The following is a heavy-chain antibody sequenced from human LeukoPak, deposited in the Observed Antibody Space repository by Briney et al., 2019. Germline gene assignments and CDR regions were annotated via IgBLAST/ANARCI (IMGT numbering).Heavy chain of an antibody. V-gene: IGHV1-46*01. CDR2: INPNGDST. CDR1: GHTFTSYY. J-gene: IGHJ4*02. CDR3: ARSMIRGATYYFDY. D-gene: IGHD3-10*01. Sequence: ASVKVSCKASGHTFTSYYIHWVRQAPGQGLEWMGVINPNGDSTSYAQKFQGRVTMTRDTSTSTVYMELSSLRSEDTAVHYCARSMIRGATYYFDYWGQGTLVTVSS.